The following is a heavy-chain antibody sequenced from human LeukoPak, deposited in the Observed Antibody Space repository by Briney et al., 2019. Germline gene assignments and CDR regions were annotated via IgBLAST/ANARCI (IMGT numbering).Heavy chain of an antibody. CDR2: IYHSGRT. J-gene: IGHJ3*02. Sequence: SETLSLTCNVSGYSISSGYYWGWIRQPPAQGLEWIGSIYHSGRTHYNPSLKSRVTISGDTSKNQFSLKLSSVTAAETAVYYCARGLTPDAFDIWGQGTMVTVSS. CDR1: GYSISSGYY. V-gene: IGHV4-38-2*02. CDR3: ARGLTPDAFDI.